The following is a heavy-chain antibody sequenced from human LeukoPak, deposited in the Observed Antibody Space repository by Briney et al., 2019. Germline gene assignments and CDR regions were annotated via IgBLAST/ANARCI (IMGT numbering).Heavy chain of an antibody. D-gene: IGHD4-17*01. CDR3: PRLAGAPPH. Sequence: GGSLRLSCVVSGFSFSESAMHWVRQAPGKGLEWVGRIRTKPNNYATAYNQSMQGRFTISRDDSKSTVYLQMNSLKTEDTALYYCPRLAGAPPHWGQGTLVTVSS. J-gene: IGHJ4*02. V-gene: IGHV3-73*01. CDR1: GFSFSESA. CDR2: IRTKPNNYAT.